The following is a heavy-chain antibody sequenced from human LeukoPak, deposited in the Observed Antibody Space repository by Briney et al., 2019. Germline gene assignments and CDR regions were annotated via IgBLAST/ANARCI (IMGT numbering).Heavy chain of an antibody. Sequence: ASVEVSCKASGYTFTGYYMHWVRQAPGQGVEWMGWINPNSGGTNYAQKFQGRVTMTRDTSISTAYMELSRLRSDDTAVYYCARGPGDSYGYYRAPRSNYYYYYYMDVWGKGTTATVSS. D-gene: IGHD5-18*01. J-gene: IGHJ6*03. CDR2: INPNSGGT. CDR3: ARGPGDSYGYYRAPRSNYYYYYYMDV. CDR1: GYTFTGYY. V-gene: IGHV1-2*02.